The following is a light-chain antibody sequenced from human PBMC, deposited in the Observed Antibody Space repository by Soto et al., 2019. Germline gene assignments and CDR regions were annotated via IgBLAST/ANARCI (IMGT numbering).Light chain of an antibody. CDR3: QQYGSSPPFT. CDR2: GAS. V-gene: IGKV3-20*01. CDR1: QSVSSSY. Sequence: EIVLTQSPATLSLSPGERATLSCRASQSVSSSYLAWYQQKPGQAPRLLLYGASSRATGIPDRFSGSGSGTDFTLTISRLEPEDFAVYYCQQYGSSPPFTFGPGNKVDIK. J-gene: IGKJ3*01.